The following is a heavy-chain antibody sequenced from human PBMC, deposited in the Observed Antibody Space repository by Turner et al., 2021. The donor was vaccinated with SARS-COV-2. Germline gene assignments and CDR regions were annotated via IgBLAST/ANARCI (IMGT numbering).Heavy chain of an antibody. Sequence: QVKLVQSGAEVMKPGASVKVSCKISGYTLTELSMYWVRQAPGKGLEWMGGFDPEDGETIYAQNFQGRVTMTEDTSTDTAYMELSSLRSEDTAVYFCATGYQLRVNWFDPWGQGTLVTVSS. CDR1: GYTLTELS. CDR3: ATGYQLRVNWFDP. D-gene: IGHD2-2*01. V-gene: IGHV1-24*01. CDR2: FDPEDGET. J-gene: IGHJ5*02.